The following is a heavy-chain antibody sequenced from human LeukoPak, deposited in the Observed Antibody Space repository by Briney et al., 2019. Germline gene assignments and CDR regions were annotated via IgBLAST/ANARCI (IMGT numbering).Heavy chain of an antibody. J-gene: IGHJ6*03. CDR3: ARTYGSGSSYYYYYMDV. CDR2: IYTSGST. V-gene: IGHV4-4*07. CDR1: GGSISSYY. Sequence: SETLSLTCTVSGGSISSYYWSWIRQPAGKGLEWIGRIYTSGSTNYNPSLKSRVTMSVDTSKNQFSLKLSSVTAADTAVYYCARTYGSGSSYYYYYMDVWGKGTTVTVSS. D-gene: IGHD3-10*01.